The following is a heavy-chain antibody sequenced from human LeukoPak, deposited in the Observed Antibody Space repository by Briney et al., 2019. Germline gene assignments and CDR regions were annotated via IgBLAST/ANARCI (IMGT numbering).Heavy chain of an antibody. CDR2: INHSGST. CDR3: ARAEYGDSDFDY. V-gene: IGHV4-34*01. CDR1: GGSFSGYY. Sequence: SETLSLTCAVYGGSFSGYYWSWIRQPPGKGLEWIGEINHSGSTNYNPSLKSRVTISVDTSKNQFSLKLSSVTAADTAVYYCARAEYGDSDFDYWGQGTLFTVSS. D-gene: IGHD4-17*01. J-gene: IGHJ4*02.